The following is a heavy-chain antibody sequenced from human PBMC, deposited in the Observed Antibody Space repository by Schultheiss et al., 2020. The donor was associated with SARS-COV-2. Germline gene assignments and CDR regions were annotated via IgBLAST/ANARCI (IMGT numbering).Heavy chain of an antibody. J-gene: IGHJ4*02. CDR2: IWYDGSNK. Sequence: GESLKISCAASGFTFSSYGMHWVRQAPGKGLEWVAVIWYDGSNKYYADSVKGRFTISRDNSKNTLYLQMNSLRAEDTAVYYCARDLAVAGFDYWGQGTLVTVSS. CDR1: GFTFSSYG. V-gene: IGHV3-33*01. D-gene: IGHD6-19*01. CDR3: ARDLAVAGFDY.